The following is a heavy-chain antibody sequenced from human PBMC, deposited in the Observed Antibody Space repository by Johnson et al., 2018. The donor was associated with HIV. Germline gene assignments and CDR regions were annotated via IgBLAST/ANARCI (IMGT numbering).Heavy chain of an antibody. Sequence: QVQLVESGGGLVQPGGSLRLSFAASGFTFSSYAMHWVRQAPGRGLEWVAVLWNDGSVEYYLDSVKGRFSISTDNSKNTLFLQMNNLRVEDMGVYYCARGVEYYDGREWDVPEVWGQGTTVTVSS. D-gene: IGHD3-16*01. V-gene: IGHV3-33*08. CDR2: LWNDGSVE. CDR3: ARGVEYYDGREWDVPEV. J-gene: IGHJ3*01. CDR1: GFTFSSYA.